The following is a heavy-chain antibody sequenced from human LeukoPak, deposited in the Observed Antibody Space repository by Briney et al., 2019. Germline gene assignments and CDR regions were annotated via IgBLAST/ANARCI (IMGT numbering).Heavy chain of an antibody. Sequence: ASVKVSCKASGGTFSSYAISWVRQAPGQGLEWMGWINPNSGGTNYAQKFQGWVTMTRDTSISTAYMELSRLRSDDTAVYYCARGSSYGSGSYPDYWGQGTLVTVSS. CDR2: INPNSGGT. D-gene: IGHD3-10*01. V-gene: IGHV1-2*04. CDR3: ARGSSYGSGSYPDY. CDR1: GGTFSSYA. J-gene: IGHJ4*02.